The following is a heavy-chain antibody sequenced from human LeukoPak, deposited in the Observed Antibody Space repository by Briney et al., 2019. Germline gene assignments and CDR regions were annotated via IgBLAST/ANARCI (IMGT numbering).Heavy chain of an antibody. CDR1: RYSFTNYW. V-gene: IGHV5-51*01. Sequence: GESLKISCKGSRYSFTNYWIGWVRQMPGKGLEWMGIIYPGDSDTRYSPSFQGQVTISADKSISTASLQWSSLKASDSAMYYCARLGHCSGTSCKGGGFDYWGQGTLVTVSS. CDR2: IYPGDSDT. CDR3: ARLGHCSGTSCKGGGFDY. J-gene: IGHJ4*02. D-gene: IGHD2-2*03.